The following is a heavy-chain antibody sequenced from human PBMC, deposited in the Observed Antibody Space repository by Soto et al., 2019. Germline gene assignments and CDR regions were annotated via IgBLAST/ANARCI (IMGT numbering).Heavy chain of an antibody. V-gene: IGHV1-2*04. CDR2: INPNSGGT. D-gene: IGHD5-12*01. CDR3: ARDRPIVATSQGNYYYYYGMDV. Sequence: GASVKVSCKASGYTFTGYYMHWARQAPGQGLEWMGWINPNSGGTNYAQKFQGWVTMTRDTSISTAYMELSRLRSDDTAVYYCARDRPIVATSQGNYYYYYGMDVWGQGTTVTVSS. CDR1: GYTFTGYY. J-gene: IGHJ6*02.